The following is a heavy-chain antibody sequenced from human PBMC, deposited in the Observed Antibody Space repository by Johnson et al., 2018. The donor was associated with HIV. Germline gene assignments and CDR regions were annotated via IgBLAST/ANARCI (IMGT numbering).Heavy chain of an antibody. Sequence: MQLVEYGGGLIQPGGSLRLSCAASGFSVSSNYMSWVRQAPGKGLEWVSVIYSGGSTYYADSVKGRFTISRDNSKNTLYLQMNSLRAEDTAVYYCASSITMIVVVTGGAFDIWGQGKWSPSLQ. CDR2: IYSGGST. CDR3: ASSITMIVVVTGGAFDI. CDR1: GFSVSSNY. D-gene: IGHD3-22*01. V-gene: IGHV3-53*01. J-gene: IGHJ3*02.